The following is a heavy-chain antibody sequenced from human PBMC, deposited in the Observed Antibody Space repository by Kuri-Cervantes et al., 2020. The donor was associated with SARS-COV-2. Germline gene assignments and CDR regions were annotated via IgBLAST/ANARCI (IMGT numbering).Heavy chain of an antibody. CDR2: IDYSGST. CDR3: ARTHYATLLDI. D-gene: IGHD2-2*01. CDR1: GGSISSYY. V-gene: IGHV4-59*01. J-gene: IGHJ3*02. Sequence: ESLKISCTVSGGSISSYYWSWIRQPPGKGLEWIGYIDYSGSTNYNPSLKSRVTISIDTSKNQSPPKLSSVTAADTAVYYCARTHYATLLDIWGQGTMVTVSS.